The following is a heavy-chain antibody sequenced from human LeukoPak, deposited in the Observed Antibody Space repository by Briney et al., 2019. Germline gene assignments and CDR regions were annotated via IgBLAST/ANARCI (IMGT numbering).Heavy chain of an antibody. CDR2: IYYSGST. V-gene: IGHV4-59*01. CDR1: GGSISSYY. CDR3: ARGGACGGDCFAAADAFDI. J-gene: IGHJ3*02. Sequence: SETLSLTCSVSGGSISSYYWSWIRRSPGKGLEWIGYIYYSGSTNYNPSLKSRVTISVDTTKNQFPLKLSSMTAADTAIYYCARGGACGGDCFAAADAFDIWGRGTMVTVSS. D-gene: IGHD2-21*01.